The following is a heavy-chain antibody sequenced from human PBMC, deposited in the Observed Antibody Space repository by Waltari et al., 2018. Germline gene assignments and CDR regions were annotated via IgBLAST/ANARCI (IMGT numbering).Heavy chain of an antibody. CDR3: ARDVAGEGSR. Sequence: EVQLVESGGGLVQPGGSLRLACVASAFTFSSYWMPWIRQSPGKGLVWVSRINTDGSITNYADSVKGRFTISRDNAKNILYLQMNSLGAEDTAVYYCARDVAGEGSRWGQGALVTVSS. V-gene: IGHV3-74*01. CDR2: INTDGSIT. J-gene: IGHJ4*02. D-gene: IGHD6-19*01. CDR1: AFTFSSYW.